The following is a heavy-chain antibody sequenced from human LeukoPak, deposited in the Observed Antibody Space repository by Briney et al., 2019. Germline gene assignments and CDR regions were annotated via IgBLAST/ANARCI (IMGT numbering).Heavy chain of an antibody. Sequence: SETLSLTCTVSGDSISSYYWSWIRQPPGKGLEWIGYIYYSGSTNYNPSLKSRVTISVDTSKNQFSVKLSSVTAADTAVYYCARGGFLLWFGDLHAFNIWGQGTMVTVSS. CDR1: GDSISSYY. V-gene: IGHV4-59*01. CDR2: IYYSGST. CDR3: ARGGFLLWFGDLHAFNI. J-gene: IGHJ3*02. D-gene: IGHD3-10*01.